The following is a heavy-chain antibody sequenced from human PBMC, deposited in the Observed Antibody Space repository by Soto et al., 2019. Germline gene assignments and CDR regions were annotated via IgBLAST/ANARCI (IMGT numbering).Heavy chain of an antibody. CDR3: ARDPRYSYGYRAFDI. D-gene: IGHD5-18*01. V-gene: IGHV1-69*13. J-gene: IGHJ3*02. CDR1: RGAFSSYA. CDR2: IIPIFGTA. Sequence: GASVKVSCKASRGAFSSYAMSWVRQAPEQGLEWMGGIIPIFGTANYAQKFRGRVTITADESTSTAYMELSRLRSEETAMYYCARDPRYSYGYRAFDIWGQGTMVTVSS.